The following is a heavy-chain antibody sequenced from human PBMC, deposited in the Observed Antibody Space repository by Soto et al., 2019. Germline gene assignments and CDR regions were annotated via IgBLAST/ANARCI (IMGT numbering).Heavy chain of an antibody. Sequence: EVQLLESGGGLVQPGGSRGPSCGASGFTFSDNAMTWVRQPPGKGLEWVSSISDDGDSTYYADSVKGRFTISRDNSKNTLFLQMSSLGAEDTAVYYCAKSLSTAVNYGLDVWGQGTSVTVSS. D-gene: IGHD2-2*01. CDR2: ISDDGDST. V-gene: IGHV3-23*01. CDR1: GFTFSDNA. CDR3: AKSLSTAVNYGLDV. J-gene: IGHJ6*02.